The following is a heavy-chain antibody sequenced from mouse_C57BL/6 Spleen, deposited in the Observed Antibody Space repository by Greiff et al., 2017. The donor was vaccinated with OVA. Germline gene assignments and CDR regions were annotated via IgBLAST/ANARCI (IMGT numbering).Heavy chain of an antibody. CDR1: GYAFSSYW. CDR3: AREIPMDY. Sequence: QVHVKQSGAELVKPGASVKISCKASGYAFSSYWMNWVKQRPGKGLEWIGQIYPGDGDTNYNGKFKGKATLTADKSSSTAYMQLSSLTSEDSAVYFCAREIPMDYWGQGTSVTVSS. V-gene: IGHV1-80*01. CDR2: IYPGDGDT. J-gene: IGHJ4*01.